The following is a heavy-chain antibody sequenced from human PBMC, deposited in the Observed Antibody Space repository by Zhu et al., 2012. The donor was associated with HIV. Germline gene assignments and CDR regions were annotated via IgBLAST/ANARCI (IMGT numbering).Heavy chain of an antibody. D-gene: IGHD2-15*01. V-gene: IGHV4-30-4*08. CDR3: ARGDIVVVVAATPFLDV. CDR1: GGSISSGDYY. CDR2: IYYSGST. J-gene: IGHJ6*04. Sequence: QVQLQESGPGLVKPSQTLSLTCTVSGGSISSGDYYWSWIRQPPGKGLEWIGYIYYSGSTYYNPPLKSRVTISVDTSKNQLSLKLSSVTAADTAVYYCARGDIVVVVAATPFLDVWGKGTTVTVSS.